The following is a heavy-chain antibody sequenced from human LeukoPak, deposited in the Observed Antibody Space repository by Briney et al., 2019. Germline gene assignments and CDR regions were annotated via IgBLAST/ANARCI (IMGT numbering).Heavy chain of an antibody. D-gene: IGHD3-22*01. CDR2: ISAYNGNT. CDR3: ARDLALGYYYDSSGYYTPLDY. V-gene: IGHV1-18*01. J-gene: IGHJ4*02. Sequence: ASVKVSCKASGYTFINYGISWLRQAPGQGLEWMGWISAYNGNTNYAQKLQGRVTMTTDTSTSTAYMELRSLRSDDTAVYYCARDLALGYYYDSSGYYTPLDYWGQGTLVTVSS. CDR1: GYTFINYG.